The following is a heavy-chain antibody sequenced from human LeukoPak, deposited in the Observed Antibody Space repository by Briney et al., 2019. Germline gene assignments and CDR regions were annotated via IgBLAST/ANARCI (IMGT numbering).Heavy chain of an antibody. D-gene: IGHD2-2*01. CDR3: AKDDAPYCSSTSCYYYYGMDV. CDR1: GFTFSNAW. V-gene: IGHV3-23*01. J-gene: IGHJ6*02. CDR2: ISGSGGST. Sequence: PGGSLRLSCAASGFTFSNAWMSWVRQAPGKGLEWVSAISGSGGSTYYADSVKGRFTISRDNSKNTLYLQMNSLRAEDTAVYYCAKDDAPYCSSTSCYYYYGMDVWGQGTTVTVSS.